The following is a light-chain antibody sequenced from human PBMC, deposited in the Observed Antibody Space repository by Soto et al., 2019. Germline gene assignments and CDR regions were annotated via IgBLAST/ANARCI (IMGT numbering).Light chain of an antibody. CDR1: QYVDRY. V-gene: IGKV1-39*01. CDR3: QQSYRTPRS. J-gene: IGKJ1*01. CDR2: AAS. Sequence: DIQMTQSPSSLSESVGDRVTISCRASQYVDRYLNWYQQKPGKAPKLLIYAASSLQSGLPPRFSGIGSGTDFTLTISSLQPEDSAPYYCQQSYRTPRSFGQGTKVEVK.